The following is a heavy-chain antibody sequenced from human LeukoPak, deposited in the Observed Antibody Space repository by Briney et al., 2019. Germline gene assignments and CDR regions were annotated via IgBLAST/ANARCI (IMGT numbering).Heavy chain of an antibody. V-gene: IGHV3-7*05. J-gene: IGHJ4*02. D-gene: IGHD3-10*01. CDR1: AFTFNRYW. CDR3: VRDGIRDIPGVITIRYDY. Sequence: GGSLRLSRLAPAFTFNRYWVTLVGQAPVKGLEWVATIKEDGSDKYYVDSVRGRFTISRDNAENSLYLQMNSPTAEDTALYYCVRDGIRDIPGVITIRYDYWGQGTLVTVSS. CDR2: IKEDGSDK.